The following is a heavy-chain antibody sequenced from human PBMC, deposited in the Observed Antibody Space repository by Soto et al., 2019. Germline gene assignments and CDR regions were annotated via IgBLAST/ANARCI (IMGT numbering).Heavy chain of an antibody. Sequence: EVQLVESGGGLVKPGGSLRLSCAASGFTFSSYSMNWVRQAPGKGLEWVSSISSSSSYIYYADSVKGRFTISRDNAKNSLYMQMNSLRAEDTAVYYCARLKYYDFWSGYRNSYYGMDVWGQGTTVTVSS. CDR2: ISSSSSYI. CDR3: ARLKYYDFWSGYRNSYYGMDV. V-gene: IGHV3-21*01. D-gene: IGHD3-3*01. J-gene: IGHJ6*02. CDR1: GFTFSSYS.